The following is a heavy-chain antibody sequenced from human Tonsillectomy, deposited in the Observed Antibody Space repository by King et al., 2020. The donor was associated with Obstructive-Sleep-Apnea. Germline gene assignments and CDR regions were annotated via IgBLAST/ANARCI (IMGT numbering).Heavy chain of an antibody. J-gene: IGHJ3*02. V-gene: IGHV4-4*02. CDR3: AKTLGATHLRGGAFDM. CDR1: GGSISSNNW. CDR2: IYHSGST. Sequence: QLQESGPGLVKPSGPLSLTCAVSGGSISSNNWWSWIRQPPGKGLEWNGEIYHSGSTNYNPSLKSRVTISVDKSKNHFSLKLNSVTAADTAFYYCAKTLGATHLRGGAFDMWGQGTMVTVSS. D-gene: IGHD1-26*01.